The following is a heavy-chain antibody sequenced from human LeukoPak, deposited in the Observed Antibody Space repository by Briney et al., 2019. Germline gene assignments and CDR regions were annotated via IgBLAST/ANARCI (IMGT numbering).Heavy chain of an antibody. Sequence: ASVKVSFKASGYTFTGYYMHWVRQAPGQGREWMGRINPNNGGTNYAQKFQGRVTMTRDTSISTAYMELSRLRSDDTAVYYCARDRARGIGYYYYYMDVWGKGTTVTVSS. CDR1: GYTFTGYY. CDR3: ARDRARGIGYYYYYMDV. D-gene: IGHD3-10*01. CDR2: INPNNGGT. V-gene: IGHV1-2*06. J-gene: IGHJ6*03.